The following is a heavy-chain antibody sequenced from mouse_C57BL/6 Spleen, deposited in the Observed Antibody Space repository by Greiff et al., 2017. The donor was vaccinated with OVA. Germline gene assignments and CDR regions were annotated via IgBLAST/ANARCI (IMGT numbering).Heavy chain of an antibody. CDR2: IDPEDGET. V-gene: IGHV14-2*01. D-gene: IGHD1-1*01. Sequence: EVKLMESGAELVKPGASVKLSCTASGFNIKDYYMHWVKQRTEQGLEWIGRIDPEDGETKYAPKFQGKATITADTSSNTAYLQLSSLTSEDTAVYYCAVLLRSGAMDYWGQGTSVTVSS. CDR1: GFNIKDYY. CDR3: AVLLRSGAMDY. J-gene: IGHJ4*01.